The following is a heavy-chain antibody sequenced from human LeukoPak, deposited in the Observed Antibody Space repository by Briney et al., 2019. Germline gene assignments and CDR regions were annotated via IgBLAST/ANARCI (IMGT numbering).Heavy chain of an antibody. D-gene: IGHD2-2*02. CDR3: ARDWVGYCSSTSCYTLGDYYYYYMDV. J-gene: IGHJ6*03. V-gene: IGHV1-69*04. CDR2: IIPILGIA. CDR1: GGTFSSYT. Sequence: SVKVSCKASGGTFSSYTISWVGQAPGQGLEWMGRIIPILGIANYAQKFQGRVTITADKSTNTAYMELSSLRSEDTAVYYCARDWVGYCSSTSCYTLGDYYYYYMDVWGKGTTVTVSS.